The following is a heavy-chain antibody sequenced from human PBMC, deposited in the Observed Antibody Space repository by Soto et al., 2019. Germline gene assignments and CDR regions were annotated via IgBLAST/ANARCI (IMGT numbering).Heavy chain of an antibody. J-gene: IGHJ4*02. CDR2: ITSGGSST. Sequence: EVQVVESGGGLVPPGGSLTLACAASGFTFSNYWMHWVGQAPGKGLVWVSRITSGGSSTSYADSVKGRFTISRDNARNTLYVQINSLRVEATAVYSCARAGDRGYEPDDWGQGTLVTVSS. CDR3: ARAGDRGYEPDD. CDR1: GFTFSNYW. D-gene: IGHD5-12*01. V-gene: IGHV3-74*01.